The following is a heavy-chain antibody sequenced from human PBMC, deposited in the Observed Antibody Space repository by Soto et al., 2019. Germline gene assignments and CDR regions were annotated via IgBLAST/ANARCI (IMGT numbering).Heavy chain of an antibody. J-gene: IGHJ5*02. Sequence: PGGSLRLSCAASGFIFSDHYMDWVRQAPGKGLEWVGRARHKVSGYTTAYAAPVKGRFTISRDDSKNSLFLQMNSLKREDTAVYFCARLMGTIFDLWDQGTLDTVSS. CDR1: GFIFSDHY. CDR3: ARLMGTIFDL. D-gene: IGHD3-3*01. V-gene: IGHV3-72*01. CDR2: ARHKVSGYTT.